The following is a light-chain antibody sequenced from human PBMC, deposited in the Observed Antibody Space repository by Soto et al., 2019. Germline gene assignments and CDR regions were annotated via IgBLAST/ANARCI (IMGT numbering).Light chain of an antibody. J-gene: IGKJ1*01. CDR1: QSVSSSY. V-gene: IGKV3-20*01. CDR3: QHYGSSRWT. Sequence: EIVLTQSPGTLSLSPGERATLSCRASQSVSSSYLAWYQQIPGQAPRLLIYGASSRATGIPDRFSGSGSGTDFTLTITRLEPEDFAVDYCQHYGSSRWTFGQGTKVEI. CDR2: GAS.